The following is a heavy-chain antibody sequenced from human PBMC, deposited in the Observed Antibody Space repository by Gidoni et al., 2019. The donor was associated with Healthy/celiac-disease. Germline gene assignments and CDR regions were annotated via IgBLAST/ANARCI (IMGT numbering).Heavy chain of an antibody. CDR1: GYTFTSYY. Sequence: QVQLVQSGAEVKKPGASVKVSCKASGYTFTSYYMHWVRQAPGQGLEWMGIINPSGGSTSYAQKFQGRVTMTRDTSTSTVYMELSSLRSEDTAVYYCARGGNAGVATRGSYYYYGMDVWGQGTTVTVSS. CDR3: ARGGNAGVATRGSYYYYGMDV. V-gene: IGHV1-46*01. J-gene: IGHJ6*02. CDR2: INPSGGST. D-gene: IGHD3-10*01.